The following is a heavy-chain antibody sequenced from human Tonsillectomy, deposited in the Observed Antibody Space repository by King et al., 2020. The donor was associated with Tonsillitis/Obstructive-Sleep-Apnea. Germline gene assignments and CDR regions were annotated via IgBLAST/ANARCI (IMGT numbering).Heavy chain of an antibody. CDR3: ATSNLFYDY. J-gene: IGHJ4*02. CDR1: GFNVSSNY. CDR2: IYNDGRT. D-gene: IGHD3-9*01. V-gene: IGHV3-66*01. Sequence: VQLVESGGTLVQPGGSLRLSCAASGFNVSSNYMTWVRQAPGKGLEWVSVIYNDGRTYYADSVKGRFTISRDSFKNTLFLQMNSLRPEDTAVYYCATSNLFYDYWGQGTLVTVSS.